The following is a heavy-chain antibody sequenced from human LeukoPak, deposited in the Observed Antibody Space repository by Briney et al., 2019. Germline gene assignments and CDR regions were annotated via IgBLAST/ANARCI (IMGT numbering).Heavy chain of an antibody. CDR2: IYYSGKS. V-gene: IGHV4-61*01. CDR3: ARIRNRSGYDFVDFFDM. Sequence: SETLSLTCTVSGGSISSSSYSWSWIRQPPGKGLECIGYIYYSGKSNYNPSLKSRVSISVDTSKDQFSLKVDSVPAADTAMYYCARIRNRSGYDFVDFFDMWGQGTMVTVSS. D-gene: IGHD3-3*01. J-gene: IGHJ3*02. CDR1: GGSISSSSYS.